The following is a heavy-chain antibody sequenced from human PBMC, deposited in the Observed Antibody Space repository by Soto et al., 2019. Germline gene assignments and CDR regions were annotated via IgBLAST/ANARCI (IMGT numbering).Heavy chain of an antibody. D-gene: IGHD3-3*01. CDR3: ASLRITIFGVVSNYYYGMDV. J-gene: IGHJ6*02. Sequence: ASVKVSCKASGGTFSSYAISWVRQAPGQGLEWMGGIIPIFGTANYAQKFQGRVTITADESTSTAYMELSSLRSEDTAVYYCASLRITIFGVVSNYYYGMDVWGQGTTVTVS. CDR2: IIPIFGTA. CDR1: GGTFSSYA. V-gene: IGHV1-69*13.